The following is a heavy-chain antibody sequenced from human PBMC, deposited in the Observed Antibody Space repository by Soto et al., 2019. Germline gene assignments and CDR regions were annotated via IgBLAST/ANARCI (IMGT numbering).Heavy chain of an antibody. CDR2: IIPIFGTA. CDR1: GGTFSSYA. CDR3: ARDESKQGYSTPYYFDY. J-gene: IGHJ4*02. D-gene: IGHD2-15*01. Sequence: QVQLVQSGAEVKKPGSSVKVSCKASGGTFSSYAISWVGQAPGQGLEWMGGIIPIFGTANYAQKFQGRVTITADESTSTAYMELSSLRSEDTAVYYCARDESKQGYSTPYYFDYWGQGTLVTVSS. V-gene: IGHV1-69*12.